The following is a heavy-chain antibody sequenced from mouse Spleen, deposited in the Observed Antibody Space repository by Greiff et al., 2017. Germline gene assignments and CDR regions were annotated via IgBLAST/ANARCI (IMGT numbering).Heavy chain of an antibody. CDR3: APYYRYGAY. J-gene: IGHJ3*01. CDR1: GYTFTSYW. V-gene: IGHV1S81*02. D-gene: IGHD2-14*01. CDR2: INPSNGRT. Sequence: QVQLKESGAELVKPGASVKLSCKASGYTFTSYWMHWVKQRPGQGLEWIGEINPSNGRTNYNEKFKSKATLTVDKSSSTAYMQLSSLTSEDSAVYYCAPYYRYGAYWGQGTLVTVSA.